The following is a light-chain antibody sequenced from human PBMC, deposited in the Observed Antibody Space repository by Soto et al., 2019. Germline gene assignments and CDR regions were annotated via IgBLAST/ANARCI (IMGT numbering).Light chain of an antibody. CDR3: SSYPGSNTTVV. CDR1: SSDVGGYNY. Sequence: QSVLTQPASVSGSPGQSITISCTGTSSDVGGYNYVSWYQQHPGKAPNLIIFDVSNRPSGVSNRFSGSKSGNSASLTISGLQAEGEADYYCSSYPGSNTTVVFGGGTKLTVL. CDR2: DVS. V-gene: IGLV2-14*01. J-gene: IGLJ2*01.